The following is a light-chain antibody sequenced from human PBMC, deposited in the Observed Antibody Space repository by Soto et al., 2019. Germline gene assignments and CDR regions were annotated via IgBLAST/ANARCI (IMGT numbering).Light chain of an antibody. Sequence: QSVLTQPPSASGTPGQRVTISCSGSSSNIGSNFVYWYHQLPGTAPKLLINRNNQRPSGVPDRFSGSKSGTSGSLAISGLRSEDEADYYCASWDDTLSCVVFGGGTKLTVL. CDR2: RNN. J-gene: IGLJ2*01. CDR1: SSNIGSNF. V-gene: IGLV1-47*01. CDR3: ASWDDTLSCVV.